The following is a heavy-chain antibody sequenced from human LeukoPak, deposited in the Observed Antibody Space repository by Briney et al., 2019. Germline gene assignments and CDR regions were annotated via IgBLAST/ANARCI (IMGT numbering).Heavy chain of an antibody. CDR3: ARALSGSPAVFDS. D-gene: IGHD1-26*01. Sequence: SGTLSLTCAVSTGSISGYYWSWIRQPPGKGLEWIGFRYYSGASNYNPSLRGRVTISVDRSKSQVSLKMTSVTAADTAVYYCARALSGSPAVFDSWGQGTLVSVSS. V-gene: IGHV4-59*08. CDR1: TGSISGYY. J-gene: IGHJ4*02. CDR2: RYYSGAS.